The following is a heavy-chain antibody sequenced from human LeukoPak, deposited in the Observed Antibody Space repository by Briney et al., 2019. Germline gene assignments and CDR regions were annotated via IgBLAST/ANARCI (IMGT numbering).Heavy chain of an antibody. Sequence: PSETLSLTCAVYGGSFSGYYWSWIRQPPGKGLEWIGRIYTSGSTNYNPSLKSRVTMSVDTSKNQFSLKLSSVTAADTAVYYCARGRTGGRRYYYYYYYMDVWGKGTTVTVSS. CDR2: IYTSGST. J-gene: IGHJ6*03. V-gene: IGHV4-59*10. CDR1: GGSFSGYY. D-gene: IGHD2-8*02. CDR3: ARGRTGGRRYYYYYYYMDV.